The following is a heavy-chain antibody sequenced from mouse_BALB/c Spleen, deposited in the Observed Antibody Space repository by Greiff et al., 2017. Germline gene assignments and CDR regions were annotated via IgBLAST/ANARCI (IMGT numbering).Heavy chain of an antibody. D-gene: IGHD1-1*01. CDR3: VRGDYGSSYVRFAY. Sequence: QVQLKESGPGLVAPSQSLSITCTVSGFSLTSYDISWIRQPPGKGLEWLGVIWTGGGTNYNSAFMSRLSISKDNSKSQVFLKMNSLQTDDTAIYYCVRGDYGSSYVRFAYWGQGTLVAVSA. CDR2: IWTGGGT. J-gene: IGHJ3*01. CDR1: GFSLTSYD. V-gene: IGHV2-9-2*01.